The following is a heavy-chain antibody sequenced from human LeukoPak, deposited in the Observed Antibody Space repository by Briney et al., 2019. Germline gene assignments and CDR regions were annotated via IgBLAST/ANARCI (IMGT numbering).Heavy chain of an antibody. CDR1: GYTFTSYG. D-gene: IGHD3-22*01. V-gene: IGHV1-18*01. CDR2: ISAYNGNT. Sequence: GASVKVSCKASGYTFTSYGISWVRQAPGQGLEWMGWISAYNGNTNYAQKLQGRVTMTTDISTSTAYMELRSLRSDDTAVYYCARVRGYYDSSGPRDYWGQGTLVTVSS. CDR3: ARVRGYYDSSGPRDY. J-gene: IGHJ4*02.